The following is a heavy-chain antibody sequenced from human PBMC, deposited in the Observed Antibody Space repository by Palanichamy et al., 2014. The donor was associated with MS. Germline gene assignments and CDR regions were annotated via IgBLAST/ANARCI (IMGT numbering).Heavy chain of an antibody. Sequence: QVQLLASGPGLVKPSETLSLTCTVSGGSISTYYWSWIRQPPGKGLEWIGYIDHGGSTNYNPSLKSRVAISVDTSKNQFSLKLSSATAADTAVYYCASGIAAPRYWGQGTLVTVSS. CDR1: GGSISTYY. V-gene: IGHV4-59*01. CDR2: IDHGGST. CDR3: ASGIAAPRY. D-gene: IGHD6-25*01. J-gene: IGHJ4*02.